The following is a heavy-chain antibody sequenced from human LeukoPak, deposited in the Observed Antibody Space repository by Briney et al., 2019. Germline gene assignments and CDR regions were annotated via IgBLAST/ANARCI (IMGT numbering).Heavy chain of an antibody. CDR3: ASRDPYSSSWYPPDYYYYYYMDV. J-gene: IGHJ6*03. V-gene: IGHV4-38-2*02. CDR1: GYSISSGYY. Sequence: SETPSLTCTVSGYSISSGYYWGWIRQPPGKGLEWIGSIYHSGSTYYNPSLKSRVTISVDTSKNQFSLKLSSVTAADTAVYYCASRDPYSSSWYPPDYYYYYYMDVWGKGTTVTVSS. CDR2: IYHSGST. D-gene: IGHD6-13*01.